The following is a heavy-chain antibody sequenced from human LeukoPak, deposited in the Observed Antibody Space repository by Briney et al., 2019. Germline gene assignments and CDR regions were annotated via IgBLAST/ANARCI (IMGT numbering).Heavy chain of an antibody. CDR3: ARGLYGSGSHPDYYYYYMDV. J-gene: IGHJ6*03. Sequence: SVKVSCKASGGTFSSYAISWVRQAPGQGLEWMGGIIPILGTANYAQKFQGRVTITADKSTSTAYMELSSLRSEDTAVYYCARGLYGSGSHPDYYYYYMDVWGKGTTVTVSS. V-gene: IGHV1-69*10. CDR2: IIPILGTA. CDR1: GGTFSSYA. D-gene: IGHD3-10*01.